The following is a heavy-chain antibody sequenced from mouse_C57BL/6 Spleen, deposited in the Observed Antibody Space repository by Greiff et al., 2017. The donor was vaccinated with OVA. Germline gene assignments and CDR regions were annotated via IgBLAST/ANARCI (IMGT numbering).Heavy chain of an antibody. J-gene: IGHJ2*01. Sequence: QVQLQQPGAELVKPGASVKLSCKASGYTFTSYWMHWVKQRPGQGLEWIGMIHPNSGSTNYNEKFKSKATLTVDKSSSTAYMQLSSLTSEDSAVYYCARWRDYGRDYCDYWGQGTTLTVSS. CDR2: IHPNSGST. CDR1: GYTFTSYW. CDR3: ARWRDYGRDYCDY. V-gene: IGHV1-64*01. D-gene: IGHD1-1*01.